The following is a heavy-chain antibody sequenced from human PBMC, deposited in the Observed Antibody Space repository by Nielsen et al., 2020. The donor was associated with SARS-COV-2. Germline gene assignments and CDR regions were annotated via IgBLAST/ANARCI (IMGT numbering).Heavy chain of an antibody. CDR2: ISAST. V-gene: IGHV3-23*01. CDR3: ARDLGTAVDY. Sequence: GESLKISCVVSGFTISTYAMSWVRQAPGKGLEWVSAISASTYYADSVKGRFTISRDNAKNSLYLQMNSLRAEDTAVYYCARDLGTAVDYWGQGTLVTVSS. CDR1: GFTISTYA. J-gene: IGHJ4*02. D-gene: IGHD5-18*01.